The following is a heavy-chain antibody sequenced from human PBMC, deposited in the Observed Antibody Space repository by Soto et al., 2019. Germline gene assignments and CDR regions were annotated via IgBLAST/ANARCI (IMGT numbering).Heavy chain of an antibody. CDR1: GFTFGSYW. Sequence: PGGSLILSCAASGFTFGSYWMSWVRQAPGKGLEWVANIKQDGSEKYYVDSVKGRFTISRDNAKNSLYLQMNSLRAEDTAVYYCAREIRKYFDYWGQGTLVTVSS. CDR2: IKQDGSEK. CDR3: AREIRKYFDY. J-gene: IGHJ4*02. V-gene: IGHV3-7*05.